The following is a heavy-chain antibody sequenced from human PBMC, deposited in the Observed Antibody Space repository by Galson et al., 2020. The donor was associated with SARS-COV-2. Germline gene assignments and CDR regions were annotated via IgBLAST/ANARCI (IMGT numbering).Heavy chain of an antibody. CDR3: AKDLSFAGATTEEYFDL. CDR2: IWYDGSNK. V-gene: IGHV3-33*06. D-gene: IGHD1-26*01. Sequence: QLGESLKISCAASGFTFSSYGMHWVRQAPGKGLEWVAVIWYDGSNKYYADSVKGRFTISRDNSKNTLYLQMNSLRAEDTAVYYCAKDLSFAGATTEEYFDLWGRGTLVTVSS. J-gene: IGHJ2*01. CDR1: GFTFSSYG.